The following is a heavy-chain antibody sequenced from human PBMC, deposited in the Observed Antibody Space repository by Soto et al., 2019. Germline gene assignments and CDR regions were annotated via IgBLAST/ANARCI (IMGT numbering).Heavy chain of an antibody. CDR2: IYYSGST. D-gene: IGHD6-13*01. Sequence: PSETLSLTCAVYGGSISSYYWSWIRQPPGRGPEWIGYIYYSGSTNYNPSLKSRVTISVDTSKNQFSLKLSSVTAADTAVYYCARRGYGSRWPNVYMDVWGKGTTVTVSS. J-gene: IGHJ6*03. CDR1: GGSISSYY. CDR3: ARRGYGSRWPNVYMDV. V-gene: IGHV4-59*08.